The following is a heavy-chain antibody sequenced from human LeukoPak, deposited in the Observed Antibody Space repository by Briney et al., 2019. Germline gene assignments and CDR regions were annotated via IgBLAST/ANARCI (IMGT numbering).Heavy chain of an antibody. Sequence: GGSLRLSCAASGFTFSSYWMHWVRQAPGKGLVWVSRIKSDGSNTNYADSVKGRFTISRDNSKNTLYLQMNSLRAEDTAVYYCAKDYGGNSGGSLDYWGQGTLVTVSS. D-gene: IGHD4-23*01. CDR1: GFTFSSYW. J-gene: IGHJ4*02. V-gene: IGHV3-74*01. CDR2: IKSDGSNT. CDR3: AKDYGGNSGGSLDY.